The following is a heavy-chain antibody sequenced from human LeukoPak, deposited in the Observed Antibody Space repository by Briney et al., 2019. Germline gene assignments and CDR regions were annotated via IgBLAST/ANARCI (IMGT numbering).Heavy chain of an antibody. V-gene: IGHV4-34*01. J-gene: IGHJ4*02. CDR2: INHSGST. CDR3: ARGPRLYYYDSSGHDFDY. Sequence: SETLSLTCAVYGGSFSDYYWSWIRQPPGRGLEWIGEINHSGSTNYNPSLKSRVTISVDTSKNQFSLKLSSVTAADTAVYYCARGPRLYYYDSSGHDFDYWGQGTLVTVSS. CDR1: GGSFSDYY. D-gene: IGHD3-22*01.